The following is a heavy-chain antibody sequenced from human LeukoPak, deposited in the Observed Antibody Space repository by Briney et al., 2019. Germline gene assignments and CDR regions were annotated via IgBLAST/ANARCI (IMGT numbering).Heavy chain of an antibody. CDR3: ARDFWYMDV. CDR1: GFIFSSYS. V-gene: IGHV3-48*01. CDR2: ISSASSTI. Sequence: PGGSRRLSCAASGFIFSSYSMNWVRQAPGKGLEWVSYISSASSTIYYADSVKGRFTISRDNAKNSLYLQQNSLRAEDTAVYYCARDFWYMDVWGKGTTVTVSS. J-gene: IGHJ6*03. D-gene: IGHD3-3*01.